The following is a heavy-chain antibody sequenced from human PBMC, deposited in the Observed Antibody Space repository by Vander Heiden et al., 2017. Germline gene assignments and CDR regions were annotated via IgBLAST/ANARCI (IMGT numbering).Heavy chain of an antibody. Sequence: QVTLKESGPVLVKPTETLTLTCTVSGFSLSNARMGVSWIRQPPGKALEWLAHIFSNDEKSYSTSLKSRLTISKDTSKSQVVLTMTNMDPVDTATYYCARIRSDTIFGVAYYYYGMDVWGQGTTVTVSS. J-gene: IGHJ6*02. CDR3: ARIRSDTIFGVAYYYYGMDV. D-gene: IGHD3-3*01. V-gene: IGHV2-26*01. CDR2: IFSNDEK. CDR1: GFSLSNARMG.